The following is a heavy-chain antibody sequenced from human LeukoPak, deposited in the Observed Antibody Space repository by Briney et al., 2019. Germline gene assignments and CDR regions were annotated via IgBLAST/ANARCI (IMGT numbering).Heavy chain of an antibody. D-gene: IGHD6-6*01. CDR3: ARAQYSSMSYYYYYMDV. V-gene: IGHV4-59*01. Sequence: SETLSLTCTVSGGSISSYYWSWIRQPPGKGLEWIGYIYYSGSTNYNPSLKSRVTISVDTSKNQFSLKLSSVTAADTAVYYCARAQYSSMSYYYYYMDVWGKGTTVTVSS. CDR1: GGSISSYY. J-gene: IGHJ6*03. CDR2: IYYSGST.